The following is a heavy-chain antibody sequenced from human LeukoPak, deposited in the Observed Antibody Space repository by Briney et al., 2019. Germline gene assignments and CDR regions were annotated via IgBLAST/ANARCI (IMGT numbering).Heavy chain of an antibody. CDR1: GYTFTNFD. CDR3: GRGPQWRGNSYYMDV. CDR2: MNPNSGNT. V-gene: IGHV1-8*01. Sequence: ASVNLSCKGSGYTFTNFDINWVRQAPGQGLEWMGWMNPNSGNTVSAQKLQSRVTMTNNTSISTAYIELSSLRTEDTAVYYCGRGPQWRGNSYYMDVWGRGTTVTVSS. D-gene: IGHD6-19*01. J-gene: IGHJ6*03.